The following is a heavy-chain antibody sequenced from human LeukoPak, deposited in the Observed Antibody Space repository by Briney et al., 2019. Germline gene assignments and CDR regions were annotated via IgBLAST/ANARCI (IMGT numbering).Heavy chain of an antibody. Sequence: SVKVSRKASGGTFSSYAISWVRQAPGQGLEWMGGIIPIFGAANYAQKFQGRVTITADESTSTAYMELSSLRSEDTAVYYCARVRYCSSTSCEVPWGQGTLVTVSS. CDR2: IIPIFGAA. CDR3: ARVRYCSSTSCEVP. V-gene: IGHV1-69*13. J-gene: IGHJ5*02. D-gene: IGHD2-2*01. CDR1: GGTFSSYA.